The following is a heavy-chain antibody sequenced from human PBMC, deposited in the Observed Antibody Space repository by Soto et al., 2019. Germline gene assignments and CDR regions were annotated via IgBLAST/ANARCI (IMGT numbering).Heavy chain of an antibody. D-gene: IGHD2-21*01. J-gene: IGHJ4*02. Sequence: EVQLLESGGGMVQPGGSLRLSCAASGFTFRNFVMSWVRQAPGKGLEWVSAIRATGGQTFYADSVKGRFTISRDNSKNMVYLQINSLRDEDTALYFCAPDRGWGVVSPSHDYWGQGTLVTVSS. CDR1: GFTFRNFV. CDR2: IRATGGQT. CDR3: APDRGWGVVSPSHDY. V-gene: IGHV3-23*01.